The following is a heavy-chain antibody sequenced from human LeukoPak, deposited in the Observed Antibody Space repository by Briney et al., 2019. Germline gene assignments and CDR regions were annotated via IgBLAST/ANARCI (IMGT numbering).Heavy chain of an antibody. CDR3: ARNSGDY. J-gene: IGHJ4*02. Sequence: SETLSLTCSVSGGSISDFYWSWIRQPAGKGLEWIGRIYSSGNTNYNPSLKSRVTMSLDASKNQFSLKLSSVTAADTAVYYCARNSGDYWGQGTLVIVSS. CDR2: IYSSGNT. CDR1: GGSISDFY. D-gene: IGHD4-23*01. V-gene: IGHV4-4*07.